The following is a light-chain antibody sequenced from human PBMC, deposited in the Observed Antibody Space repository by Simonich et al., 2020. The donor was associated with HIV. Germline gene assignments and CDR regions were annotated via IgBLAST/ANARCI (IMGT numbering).Light chain of an antibody. CDR2: DVR. V-gene: IGLV2-14*01. CDR1: SSDVGGYNF. CDR3: SSYTTSSTLV. Sequence: QSALTQAASVSGSPGQSITISCSGTSSDVGGYNFVSWSQKHPGKAPKLMIYDVRKRPSGISTRFAGSKSGNTASLTISGLQAEDEADYYCSSYTTSSTLVFGGATKLTVL. J-gene: IGLJ2*01.